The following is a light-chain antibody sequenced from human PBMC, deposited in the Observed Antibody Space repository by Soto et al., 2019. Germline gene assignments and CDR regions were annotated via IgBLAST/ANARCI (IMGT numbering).Light chain of an antibody. CDR2: GAS. J-gene: IGKJ1*01. CDR3: QQYGSSLPWT. Sequence: PTTRSVSRGKGAALSCGASQSVNSNLAWYQQKPGQAPRLLIYGASTRATGIPARFSGSGSGTEFSLTTSRLEPADFAVFYCQQYGSSLPWTFGQGTKVDIK. CDR1: QSVNSN. V-gene: IGKV3-15*01.